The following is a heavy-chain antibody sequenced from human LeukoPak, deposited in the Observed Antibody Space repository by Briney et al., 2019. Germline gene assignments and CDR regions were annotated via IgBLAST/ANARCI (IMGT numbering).Heavy chain of an antibody. CDR3: AILYSSSPLDY. Sequence: GGSLRLSCAASGFTFSSYAMNWVREAPGKGLEWVSTISGSGNSTYYADSVKGRFTISRDNSKNTLYLQMNSLRAEDTAIYYCAILYSSSPLDYWDQGTLVTVSS. J-gene: IGHJ4*02. CDR1: GFTFSSYA. V-gene: IGHV3-23*01. CDR2: ISGSGNST. D-gene: IGHD6-6*01.